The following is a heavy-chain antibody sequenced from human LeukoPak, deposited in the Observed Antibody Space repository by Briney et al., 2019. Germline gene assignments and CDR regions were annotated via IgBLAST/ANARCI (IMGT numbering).Heavy chain of an antibody. CDR1: GGTFSNYA. V-gene: IGHV1-18*01. D-gene: IGHD6-19*01. J-gene: IGHJ4*02. CDR2: INPNSGGT. Sequence: ASVTVSCKASGGTFSNYAISWVRQAPGQGLEWMGWINPNSGGTNYAQKLQGRVTMTTDISTSTVYMELKSLRSDDTAVYYCARGGTSGWRTPNDDYWGQGTLVTVSS. CDR3: ARGGTSGWRTPNDDY.